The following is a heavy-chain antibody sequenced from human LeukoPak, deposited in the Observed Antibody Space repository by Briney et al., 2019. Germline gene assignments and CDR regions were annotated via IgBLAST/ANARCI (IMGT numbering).Heavy chain of an antibody. J-gene: IGHJ3*02. CDR2: IKQDGGEK. CDR3: ARTHYCSSTSCYGDDAFDI. CDR1: GFTFSNYW. Sequence: GGSLRLSCAASGFTFSNYWMTWVRQAPGKGLEWEANIKQDGGEKFYVDSVKGRFTISRDNAKNSLYLQMNSLRAEDTAVYYCARTHYCSSTSCYGDDAFDIWGQGTMVTVSS. D-gene: IGHD2-2*01. V-gene: IGHV3-7*03.